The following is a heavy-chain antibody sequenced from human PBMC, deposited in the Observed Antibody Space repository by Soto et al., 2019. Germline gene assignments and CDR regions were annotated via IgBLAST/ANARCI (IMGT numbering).Heavy chain of an antibody. D-gene: IGHD3-3*01. CDR3: ARLTAFWNGYYL. V-gene: IGHV5-51*01. CDR2: IYPGDSYT. Sequence: VQSLKISCNGSGYKFPSYCIGWVRQMPGKGLEWMGIIYPGDSYTRYSPSFPGQVTSSPHKSISTAYLQCSSLKSSETAMQYCARLTAFWNGYYLWGQGTMV. CDR1: GYKFPSYC. J-gene: IGHJ4*02.